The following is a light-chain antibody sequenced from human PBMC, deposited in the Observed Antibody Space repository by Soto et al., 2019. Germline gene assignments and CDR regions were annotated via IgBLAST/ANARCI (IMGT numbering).Light chain of an antibody. Sequence: EIVMTQSPATLSVSPGERVTLSCRASQSVSSNLAWYQQKPGQAPRLLIYDTSTRATGIPARFSGSGSRTDFALTISSLQSEDFAVYYCQQYSNWPPTWTFGQGTKVEIK. CDR2: DTS. J-gene: IGKJ1*01. CDR1: QSVSSN. CDR3: QQYSNWPPTWT. V-gene: IGKV3D-15*01.